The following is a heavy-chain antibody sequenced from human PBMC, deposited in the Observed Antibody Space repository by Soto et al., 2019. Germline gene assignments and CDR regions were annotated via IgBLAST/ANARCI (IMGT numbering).Heavy chain of an antibody. Sequence: LRLSCAASGFTFSRFELHWVRQAPGKGLEWISYISSSGSTAYYASSVEGRFTISRDNANNSVYLQMDSLRAEDTALYYCTRAAWFPYLSFYWGQGALVTAPQ. V-gene: IGHV3-48*03. CDR3: TRAAWFPYLSFY. D-gene: IGHD3-10*01. CDR1: GFTFSRFE. CDR2: ISSSGSTA. J-gene: IGHJ4*02.